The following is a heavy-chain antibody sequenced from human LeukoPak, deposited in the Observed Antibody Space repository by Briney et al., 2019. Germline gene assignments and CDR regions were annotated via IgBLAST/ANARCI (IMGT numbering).Heavy chain of an antibody. V-gene: IGHV3-48*04. Sequence: PGGSLRLSCAASGFTFSSYSMNWVRQAPGKGLEWVSYISSSSSTIYYADSVKGRFTISRDNAKNSLYLQMNSLRAEDTAVYYCTRDWRRGVRGVPGYYYYGMDVWAKGPRSPSP. D-gene: IGHD3-10*01. CDR2: ISSSSSTI. CDR3: TRDWRRGVRGVPGYYYYGMDV. J-gene: IGHJ6*02. CDR1: GFTFSSYS.